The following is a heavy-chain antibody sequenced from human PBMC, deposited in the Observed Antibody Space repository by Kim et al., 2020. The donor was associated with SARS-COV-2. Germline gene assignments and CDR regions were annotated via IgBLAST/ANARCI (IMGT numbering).Heavy chain of an antibody. Sequence: PSFQGQVTISADKSISTAYLQWSSLKASDTAMYYCARQLAVAGTVWYFDLWGRGTLVTVSS. D-gene: IGHD6-19*01. V-gene: IGHV5-51*01. J-gene: IGHJ2*01. CDR3: ARQLAVAGTVWYFDL.